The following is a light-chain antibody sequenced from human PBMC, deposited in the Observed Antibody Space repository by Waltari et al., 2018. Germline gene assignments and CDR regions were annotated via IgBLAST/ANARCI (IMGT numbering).Light chain of an antibody. J-gene: IGLJ1*01. V-gene: IGLV1-47*01. CDR3: AAWDDSLSAYV. Sequence: QSVLTPPPSASGTPGQEVTISCSGTSSSVGSNFVFWYQQLPGAAPKLLIFRSDRRPSGVPDRISGSKSGTSASLVITGLRSEDEADYYCAAWDDSLSAYVFGTGTKVTVL. CDR1: SSSVGSNF. CDR2: RSD.